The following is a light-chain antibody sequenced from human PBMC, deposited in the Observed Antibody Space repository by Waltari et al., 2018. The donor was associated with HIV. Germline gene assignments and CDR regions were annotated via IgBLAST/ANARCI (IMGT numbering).Light chain of an antibody. Sequence: EIVLTQSPATLSLSPGERATLSCRAGQSVSSYLAWYQQKPGQAPSLLIYDASNRATGIPARFSGSGSGTDFTLTISSLEPEDFAVYYCQQRSNWPPITFGQGTRLEIK. CDR1: QSVSSY. CDR3: QQRSNWPPIT. V-gene: IGKV3-11*01. J-gene: IGKJ5*01. CDR2: DAS.